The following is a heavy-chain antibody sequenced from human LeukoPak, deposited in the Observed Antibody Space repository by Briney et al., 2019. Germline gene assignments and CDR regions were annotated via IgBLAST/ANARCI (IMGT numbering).Heavy chain of an antibody. CDR1: GYSFNNYG. Sequence: ASVTVSCKASGYSFNNYGISWVRQAPGQGLEWMGWMSAYDGETRCKQNLQGRVTMTTDTSTSTAYMELTSLTTDDTAVYYCARVPSSAHQLFSSDYWGQGTLVTVSS. J-gene: IGHJ4*02. D-gene: IGHD3-10*01. CDR3: ARVPSSAHQLFSSDY. V-gene: IGHV1-18*01. CDR2: MSAYDGET.